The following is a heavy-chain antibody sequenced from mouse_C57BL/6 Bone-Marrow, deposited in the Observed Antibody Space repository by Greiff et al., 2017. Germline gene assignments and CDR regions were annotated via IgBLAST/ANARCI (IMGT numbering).Heavy chain of an antibody. CDR1: GYTFTSYW. CDR2: IDPSDSYT. CDR3: ARSGYRYCDV. J-gene: IGHJ1*03. V-gene: IGHV1-50*01. Sequence: QVQLQQPGAELVKPGASVKLSCKASGYTFTSYWMQWVKHRPGQGLAWIGEIDPSDSYTNYNQKFKGKATLTVDTSSSTAYMHLSSLTSDDSAVYYCARSGYRYCDVWGTGTTVTVSS.